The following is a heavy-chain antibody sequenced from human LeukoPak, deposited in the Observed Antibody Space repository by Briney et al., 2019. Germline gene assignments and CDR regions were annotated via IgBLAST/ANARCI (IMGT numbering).Heavy chain of an antibody. CDR1: GFTFSSYA. V-gene: IGHV3-23*01. Sequence: PGASLRLSCAASGFTFSSYAMSWVRQAPGKGLEWVSAISGSGGSTYYADSVKGRFTISRDNSKNTLYLQVNSLRAEDTAVYYCAKPIVGATVENFQHWGQGTLVTVSS. J-gene: IGHJ1*01. D-gene: IGHD1-26*01. CDR2: ISGSGGST. CDR3: AKPIVGATVENFQH.